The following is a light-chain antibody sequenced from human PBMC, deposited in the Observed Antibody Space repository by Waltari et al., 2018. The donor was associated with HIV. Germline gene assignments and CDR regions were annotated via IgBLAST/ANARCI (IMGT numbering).Light chain of an antibody. CDR2: AAS. CDR3: QQSYTTPCT. V-gene: IGKV1-39*01. J-gene: IGKJ2*02. Sequence: DIRMTQSPSSLSASVGDRVTITCRASQSISSHLNLYQQQPGKTPKLLIYAASSLQSGVPLRFSGSGSGTDFTLTITSLQPEDVATYYCQQSYTTPCTFGQGTKLDIQ. CDR1: QSISSH.